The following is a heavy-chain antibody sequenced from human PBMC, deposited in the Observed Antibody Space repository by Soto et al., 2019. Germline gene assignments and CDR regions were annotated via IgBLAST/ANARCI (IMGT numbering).Heavy chain of an antibody. CDR2: IYYSGST. J-gene: IGHJ5*02. V-gene: IGHV4-31*03. CDR3: ARTPRGPAASNWFDP. D-gene: IGHD2-2*01. CDR1: GGSISSGGYY. Sequence: QVQLQESGPGLVKPSQTLSLTCTVSGGSISSGGYYWSWIRQHPGKGLEWIGYIYYSGSTYYNPSLKSRVTISVDTSKNQFSLKLSSVTAADTAVYYCARTPRGPAASNWFDPWGQGTLVTVSS.